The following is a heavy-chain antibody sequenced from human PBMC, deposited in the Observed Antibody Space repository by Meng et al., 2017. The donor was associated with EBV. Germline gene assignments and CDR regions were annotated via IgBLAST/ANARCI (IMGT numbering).Heavy chain of an antibody. CDR2: IIPIFGTA. CDR3: ARAEIAAAGRLDY. V-gene: IGHV1-69*06. D-gene: IGHD6-13*01. CDR1: GGTFSSYA. Sequence: QLPQVQSGARWKESGSSVKVSCKASGGTFSSYAISCVRQAPGQGLEWMGGIIPIFGTANYAQKFQGRVTITADKSTSTAYMELSSLRSEDTAVYYCARAEIAAAGRLDYWGQGTLVTVSS. J-gene: IGHJ4*02.